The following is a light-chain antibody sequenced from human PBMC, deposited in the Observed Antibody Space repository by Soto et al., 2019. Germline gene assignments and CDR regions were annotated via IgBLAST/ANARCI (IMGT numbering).Light chain of an antibody. CDR3: QQYGGSPLT. CDR2: GVS. V-gene: IGKV3-20*01. J-gene: IGKJ4*01. CDR1: QNVYTY. Sequence: DIILTQSPATLSLSPGERATLSCRASQNVYTYLAWYQQKPGQAPRLLFFGVSNRAAGVPDRFGGSGSGTDFTLTISRLEPEDFAVYYCQQYGGSPLTFGGGTKGDIK.